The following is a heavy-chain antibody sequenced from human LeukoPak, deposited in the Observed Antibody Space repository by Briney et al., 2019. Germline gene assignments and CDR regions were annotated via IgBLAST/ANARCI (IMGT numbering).Heavy chain of an antibody. J-gene: IGHJ4*02. CDR1: GFTFSSYS. V-gene: IGHV3-21*01. Sequence: PGGSLRLSCAASGFTFSSYSMNWVRQAPGKGLEWVSSISSSSSYIYYADSVKGRFTISRDNTKKLVFLQMNSLRVEDTAVYYCARDEVGGYYFEWGQGNLVNVSS. CDR2: ISSSSSYI. CDR3: ARDEVGGYYFE. D-gene: IGHD3-3*01.